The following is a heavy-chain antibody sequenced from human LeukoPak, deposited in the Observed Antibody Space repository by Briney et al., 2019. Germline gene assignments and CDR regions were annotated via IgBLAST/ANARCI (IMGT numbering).Heavy chain of an antibody. CDR3: AGNQHWSPEI. CDR1: GFTFSDFW. V-gene: IGHV3-7*01. J-gene: IGHJ4*02. CDR2: INKDGSDK. Sequence: PGGSLRLSCAASGFTFSDFWVEWFRQAPGKGLEWVANINKDGSDKYYMDSVTGRFSISRDNAKNSLSLQMNSLRVDDTAVYYCAGNQHWSPEIWGQGILVTVSS. D-gene: IGHD1-14*01.